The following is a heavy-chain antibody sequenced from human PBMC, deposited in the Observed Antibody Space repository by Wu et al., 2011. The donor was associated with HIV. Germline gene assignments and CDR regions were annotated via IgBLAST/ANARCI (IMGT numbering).Heavy chain of an antibody. V-gene: IGHV1-2*02. CDR3: AREISGGVALWFDP. Sequence: QVQLVRSGAEVKKPGASVKVSCKASGYTFTSYGISWVRQAPGQGLEWMGWINPNSGATNYAQKFQGRVTMTRDTSISTAYMELSRLTSDDTAVYYCAREISGGVALWFDPGAREPWSPSPQ. CDR1: GYTFTSYG. J-gene: IGHJ5*02. CDR2: INPNSGAT. D-gene: IGHD2-15*01.